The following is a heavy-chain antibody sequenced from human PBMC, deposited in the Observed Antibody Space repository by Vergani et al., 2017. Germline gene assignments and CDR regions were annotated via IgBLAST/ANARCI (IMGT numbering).Heavy chain of an antibody. CDR1: GFTFSSYA. CDR2: ISYDGSNK. J-gene: IGHJ4*02. V-gene: IGHV3-30-3*02. CDR3: AKLRPTPGGVDY. D-gene: IGHD3-10*01. Sequence: QVQLVESGGGVVQPGRSLRLSCAASGFTFSSYAMHWVRQAPGKELEWVAVISYDGSNKYYADSVKGRFTISRDNSKNTLYLQMNSLRAEDTAVYYCAKLRPTPGGVDYWGQGTLVTVSS.